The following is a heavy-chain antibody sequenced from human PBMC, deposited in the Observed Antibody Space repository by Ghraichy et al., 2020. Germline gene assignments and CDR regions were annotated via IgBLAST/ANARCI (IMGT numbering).Heavy chain of an antibody. Sequence: AGSLRLSCAASGFTFSSYGMHWVRQAPGKGLEWVAVISYDGSNKYYADSVKGRFTISRDNSKNTLYLQMNSLRAEDTAVYYCAKGRGYSFPSWGQGTLVTVSS. V-gene: IGHV3-30*18. CDR3: AKGRGYSFPS. J-gene: IGHJ4*02. CDR1: GFTFSSYG. CDR2: ISYDGSNK. D-gene: IGHD5-18*01.